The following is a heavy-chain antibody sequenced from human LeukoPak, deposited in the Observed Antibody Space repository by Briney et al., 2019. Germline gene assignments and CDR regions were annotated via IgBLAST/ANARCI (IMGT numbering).Heavy chain of an antibody. D-gene: IGHD1-26*01. CDR1: GGSISSSSYY. J-gene: IGHJ4*02. Sequence: PSETLSLTCTVSGGSISSSSYYWGWIRQPPGKGLEWIGSIYYSGSTYYNPSLKSRVTISVDRSKNQFSLKLSSVTAADTAVYYCARDWVGAWDYWGQGTLVTVSS. V-gene: IGHV4-39*07. CDR3: ARDWVGAWDY. CDR2: IYYSGST.